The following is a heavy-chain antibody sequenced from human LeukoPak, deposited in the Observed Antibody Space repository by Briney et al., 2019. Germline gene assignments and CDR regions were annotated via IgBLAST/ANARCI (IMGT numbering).Heavy chain of an antibody. J-gene: IGHJ4*02. Sequence: GGSLRLSCAASGFTFSSYGMHWVRQAPGKGLEWVAVISYDGSNKYYADSVKGRFTISRDNSKNTLYLQMNSLRAEDTAVYYCAKDQRSSCSGTSCCTFDFWGQGTLVTVSS. D-gene: IGHD2-2*02. CDR2: ISYDGSNK. CDR3: AKDQRSSCSGTSCCTFDF. V-gene: IGHV3-30*18. CDR1: GFTFSSYG.